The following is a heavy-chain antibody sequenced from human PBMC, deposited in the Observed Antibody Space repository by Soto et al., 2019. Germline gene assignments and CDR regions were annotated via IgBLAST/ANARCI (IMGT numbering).Heavy chain of an antibody. CDR3: ARHGSGSSPYYYYYGMDV. CDR2: IDPSDSYT. CDR1: GYSFTSYW. J-gene: IGHJ6*02. V-gene: IGHV5-10-1*01. D-gene: IGHD6-6*01. Sequence: DPGESLKISCKGSGYSFTSYWISWVRQMPGKGLEWMGRIDPSDSYTNYSPSFQGHVTISADKSISTAYLQWSSLKASDTAMYYCARHGSGSSPYYYYYGMDVWGQGTTVTVSS.